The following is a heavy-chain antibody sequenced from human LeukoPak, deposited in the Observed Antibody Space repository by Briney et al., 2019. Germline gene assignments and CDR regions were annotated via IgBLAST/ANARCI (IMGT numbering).Heavy chain of an antibody. CDR1: GFTFSNYA. CDR2: FSGSGVST. Sequence: GGSLRLSCAASGFTFSNYAVSWVRQAPGKGLEWVSAFSGSGVSTYYADSVKGRFTISRDNSKNTLYLQMNSLRAEDTAVYYCVKAGSMATPTPYYFDYWGQGTLVTVSS. V-gene: IGHV3-23*01. CDR3: VKAGSMATPTPYYFDY. D-gene: IGHD5-24*01. J-gene: IGHJ4*02.